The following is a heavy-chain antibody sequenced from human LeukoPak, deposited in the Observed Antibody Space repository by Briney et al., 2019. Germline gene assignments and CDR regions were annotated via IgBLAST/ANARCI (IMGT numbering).Heavy chain of an antibody. Sequence: PGGSLRLSCAASGFTVSSNYMSWVRQAPGKGLEGVSVIYSGGSTYYADSVKGRFTISRDNSKNTLYLQMNRLRAEDTAVYYCARARNSVAPSFDIWGQGTMVTVSS. V-gene: IGHV3-53*01. CDR2: IYSGGST. D-gene: IGHD1-14*01. CDR1: GFTVSSNY. CDR3: ARARNSVAPSFDI. J-gene: IGHJ3*02.